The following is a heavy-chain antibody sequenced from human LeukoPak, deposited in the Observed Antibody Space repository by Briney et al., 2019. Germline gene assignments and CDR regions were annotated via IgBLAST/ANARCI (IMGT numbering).Heavy chain of an antibody. V-gene: IGHV1-69*13. CDR3: ASPRQDYDILTGHYGYWFDP. J-gene: IGHJ5*02. Sequence: SVKVSCKASGGTFSSYAISWVRQAPGQGLEWMGGIIPIFGTANYAQKFQGRVTITADESTSTAYMELSSLRSEDTAVYYCASPRQDYDILTGHYGYWFDPWGQGTLVTVSS. CDR2: IIPIFGTA. D-gene: IGHD3-9*01. CDR1: GGTFSSYA.